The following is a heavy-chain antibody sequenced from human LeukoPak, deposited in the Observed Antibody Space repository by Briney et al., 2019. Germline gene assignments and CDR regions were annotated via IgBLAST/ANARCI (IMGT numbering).Heavy chain of an antibody. CDR1: GGSFSGYY. Sequence: PSETLSLTCAVYGGSFSGYYWSWIRQPPGKGLEWIGEINHSGSTNYNPSLKSRVTISVDTSKNQFSLKLSSVTAADTAVYYCARDFQGAAAGPSGYYYMDVWGKGTTVTISS. J-gene: IGHJ6*03. V-gene: IGHV4-34*01. CDR2: INHSGST. D-gene: IGHD6-13*01. CDR3: ARDFQGAAAGPSGYYYMDV.